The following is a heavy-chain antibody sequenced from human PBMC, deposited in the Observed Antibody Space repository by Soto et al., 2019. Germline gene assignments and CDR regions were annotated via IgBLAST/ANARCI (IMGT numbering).Heavy chain of an antibody. CDR3: AKAGGSGILVRWFDP. V-gene: IGHV1-18*01. J-gene: IGHJ5*02. Sequence: QVQLVQSGAEVKKPGASVKVSCKASGYTFTSYGISWVRQAPGQGLEWMGWISAYNGNTNYAQKLQGRVTMTTDTSTSTASMELRSLRSDDTAVYYCAKAGGSGILVRWFDPWGQGTLVTVSS. CDR2: ISAYNGNT. CDR1: GYTFTSYG. D-gene: IGHD2-2*01.